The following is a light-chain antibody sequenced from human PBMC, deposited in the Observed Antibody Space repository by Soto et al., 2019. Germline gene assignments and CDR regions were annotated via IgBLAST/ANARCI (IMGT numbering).Light chain of an antibody. CDR2: WAS. CDR1: QSVLYSSNNKNY. Sequence: DIVMTQSPDSLAVSLGERATINCKSSQSVLYSSNNKNYLAWYQQKPGQPPQLLIYWASTRESGVPDRFSGSGSGTDFTLTISSLQAEDVAVYYCQQYYSPSWTFGQGTKVEIK. J-gene: IGKJ1*01. CDR3: QQYYSPSWT. V-gene: IGKV4-1*01.